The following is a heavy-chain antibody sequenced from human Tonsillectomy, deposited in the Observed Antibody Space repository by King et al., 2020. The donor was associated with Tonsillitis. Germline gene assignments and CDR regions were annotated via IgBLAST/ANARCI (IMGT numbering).Heavy chain of an antibody. Sequence: VQLVESGGVVVQPGGSLRLSCAASGFTFDDYTMHWVRQAPGKGLEWVSLISWDGGSTYYVASVKGRFTISRDNSNNSLYLQMDSLRTEDTALYYCASGALVVITGGAFDIWGQGTMVTVSS. CDR2: ISWDGGST. D-gene: IGHD3-22*01. V-gene: IGHV3-43*01. J-gene: IGHJ3*02. CDR1: GFTFDDYT. CDR3: ASGALVVITGGAFDI.